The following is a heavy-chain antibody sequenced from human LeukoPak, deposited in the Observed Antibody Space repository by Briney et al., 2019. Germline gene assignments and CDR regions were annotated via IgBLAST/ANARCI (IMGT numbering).Heavy chain of an antibody. CDR3: ARGRRSWYYFDY. D-gene: IGHD6-13*01. Sequence: ASVKVSCKASGYTFTVYYMHWVRQAPGQGLEWMGWINPNSGCTNYAQKFQGRVTMTRDTSISTAYMELSRLRSDDTAVYYCARGRRSWYYFDYWGQGTLVTVSS. V-gene: IGHV1-2*02. J-gene: IGHJ4*02. CDR2: INPNSGCT. CDR1: GYTFTVYY.